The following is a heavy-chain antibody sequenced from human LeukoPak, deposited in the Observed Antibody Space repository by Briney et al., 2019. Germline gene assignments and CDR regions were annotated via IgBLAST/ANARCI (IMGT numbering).Heavy chain of an antibody. J-gene: IGHJ4*02. CDR2: ISSSSSTI. CDR3: ARGSTYYDSSGQVPFDY. CDR1: GFTFSTYS. V-gene: IGHV3-48*01. Sequence: GGSLRLSCAASGFTFSTYSMNWVRQAPGKGLEWVSYISSSSSTIYYADSVKGRFTISRDDAKNSLYLQMNSLRAEDTAVYYCARGSTYYDSSGQVPFDYWGQGTLVTVSS. D-gene: IGHD3-22*01.